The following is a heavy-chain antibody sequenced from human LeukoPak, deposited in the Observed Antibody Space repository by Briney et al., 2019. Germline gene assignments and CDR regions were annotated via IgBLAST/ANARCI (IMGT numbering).Heavy chain of an antibody. V-gene: IGHV3-30-3*01. CDR1: GFTFSSYA. J-gene: IGHJ6*02. CDR2: ISYDGSNK. Sequence: GRSLRLSCAASGFTFSSYAMHWVRQAPGKGLEWVAVISYDGSNKYYADSVKGRFTISRDNSKNTLYLQMNSLRAEDTAVYYCARDLDYYDSSGLYGMDVWGRGTTVTVSS. CDR3: ARDLDYYDSSGLYGMDV. D-gene: IGHD3-22*01.